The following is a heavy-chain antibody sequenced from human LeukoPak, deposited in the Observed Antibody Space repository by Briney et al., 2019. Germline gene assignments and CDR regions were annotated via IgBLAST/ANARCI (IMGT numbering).Heavy chain of an antibody. Sequence: ASVNLSCKASGYTFTGYGISWVRQAPGQGLEWMGWISAYNGNTNYAQKLQGRVTMTTDTSTSTAYMELRSLRSDDTAVYYCARVLYGDYSSVALWGEGPLAPVSS. CDR1: GYTFTGYG. V-gene: IGHV1-18*01. J-gene: IGHJ4*02. D-gene: IGHD4-17*01. CDR2: ISAYNGNT. CDR3: ARVLYGDYSSVAL.